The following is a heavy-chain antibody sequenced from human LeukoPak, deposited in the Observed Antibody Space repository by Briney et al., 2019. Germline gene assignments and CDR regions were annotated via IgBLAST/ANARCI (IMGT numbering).Heavy chain of an antibody. J-gene: IGHJ6*02. V-gene: IGHV4-34*01. Sequence: PSETLSLTCAVYGXSFSDYYWSWIRQSPGMGPEWIAEIKHSGSRNYNPSLKSRVTISVDTSKSQFSLKLTSVTAADTAVYYCARGLTSAEDGMDVWGQGTTVIVSS. CDR3: ARGLTSAEDGMDV. D-gene: IGHD6-13*01. CDR2: IKHSGSR. CDR1: GXSFSDYY.